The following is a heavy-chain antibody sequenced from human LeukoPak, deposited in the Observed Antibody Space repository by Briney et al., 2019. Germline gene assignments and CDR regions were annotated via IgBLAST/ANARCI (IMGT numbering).Heavy chain of an antibody. V-gene: IGHV4-59*01. CDR3: ARTSRHCYCSRSSLTPWPADMYV. CDR2: IYYSGST. J-gene: IGHJ6*02. D-gene: IGHD3-10*01. CDR1: GGSINSYY. Sequence: PSETLSLTCTVSGGSINSYYWTWIRQPPGKGLEWIGYIYYSGSTNYNPSLNSRVTISMDTSKNHFSLKLSSVTAADTAIYYCARTSRHCYCSRSSLTPWPADMYVCGQGNKGTVSS.